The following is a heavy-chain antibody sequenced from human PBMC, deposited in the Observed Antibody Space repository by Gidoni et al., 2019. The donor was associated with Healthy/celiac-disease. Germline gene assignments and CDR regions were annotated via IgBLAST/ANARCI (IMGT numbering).Heavy chain of an antibody. CDR1: GYTFTSYY. V-gene: IGHV1-46*01. D-gene: IGHD6-13*01. Sequence: QVQLVQSGAEVKKPGASVKVSCKAAGYTFTSYYMHWVRQAPGQGLEWMGIINPSGGSTSYAQKFQGRVTMTRDTSTSTVYMELSSLRSEDTAVYYCARIAAAGTDFDYWGQGTLVTVSS. J-gene: IGHJ4*02. CDR2: INPSGGST. CDR3: ARIAAAGTDFDY.